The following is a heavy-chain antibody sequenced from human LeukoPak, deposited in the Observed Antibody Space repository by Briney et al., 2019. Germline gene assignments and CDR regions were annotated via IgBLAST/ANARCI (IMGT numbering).Heavy chain of an antibody. CDR2: IWYDGSNK. CDR1: GFTFSSYG. CDR3: ARGVPAAISWFDP. Sequence: PGRSLRLSCAASGFTFSSYGMHWVRQAPGKGLEWAAVIWYDGSNKYYADSVKGRFTISRDNSKNTLYLQMNSLRAEDTAVYYCARGVPAAISWFDPWGQGTLVTVSS. J-gene: IGHJ5*02. V-gene: IGHV3-33*01. D-gene: IGHD2-2*02.